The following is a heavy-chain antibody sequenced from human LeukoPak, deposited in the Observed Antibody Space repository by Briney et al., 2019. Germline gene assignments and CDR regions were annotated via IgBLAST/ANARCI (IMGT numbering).Heavy chain of an antibody. V-gene: IGHV4-59*05. J-gene: IGHJ4*02. CDR3: AKYNWNDEALGY. CDR1: GGSFSSYY. CDR2: IYYSGST. D-gene: IGHD1-20*01. Sequence: PSETLSLTCTVSGGSFSSYYWSWIRQPAGKGLEWIGSIYYSGSTYYNPSLKSRVTISVDTSKNQFSLKLSSVTAADTAVYYCAKYNWNDEALGYWGQGTLVTVSS.